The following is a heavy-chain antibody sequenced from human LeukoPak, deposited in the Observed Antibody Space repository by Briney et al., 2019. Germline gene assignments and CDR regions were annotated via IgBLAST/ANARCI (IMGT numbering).Heavy chain of an antibody. Sequence: PGGSLRLSCAASGFTFSSYWMSWVRQAPGKGLEWVANIKQDGSEKYYVDSVKGRFTISRDNAKNSLYLQMNSLRAEDTAVYYCAREVPLPDFWSGYASKYNFDYWGQGTLVTVSS. V-gene: IGHV3-7*01. D-gene: IGHD3-3*01. CDR2: IKQDGSEK. J-gene: IGHJ4*02. CDR3: AREVPLPDFWSGYASKYNFDY. CDR1: GFTFSSYW.